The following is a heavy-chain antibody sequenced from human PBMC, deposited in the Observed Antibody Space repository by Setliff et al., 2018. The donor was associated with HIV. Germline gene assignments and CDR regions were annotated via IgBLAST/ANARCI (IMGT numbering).Heavy chain of an antibody. CDR2: IYYHGST. J-gene: IGHJ4*02. CDR3: VNPSGAMGDFDS. CDR1: GGSISSSSYY. Sequence: SETLSLTCTVSGGSISSSSYYWGWIRQPPGKGLEWIGTIYYHGSTYYNPSLKSRVTISIDTSKKQFSLQLTSVTAADTAVYYCVNPSGAMGDFDSWGQGTLVTVSS. V-gene: IGHV4-39*01. D-gene: IGHD3-16*01.